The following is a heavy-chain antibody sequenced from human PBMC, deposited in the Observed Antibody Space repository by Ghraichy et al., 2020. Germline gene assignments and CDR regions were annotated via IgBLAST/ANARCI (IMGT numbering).Heavy chain of an antibody. CDR1: GGSFSGYY. CDR3: ARDPSSSVGY. J-gene: IGHJ4*02. V-gene: IGHV4-34*01. D-gene: IGHD6-6*01. CDR2: INHSGST. Sequence: SETLSLTCAVYGGSFSGYYWSWIRQPPGKGLEWIGEINHSGSTNYNPSLKSRVTISVDTSKNQFSLKLSSVTAADTAVYYCARDPSSSVGYWGQGTLVTVSS.